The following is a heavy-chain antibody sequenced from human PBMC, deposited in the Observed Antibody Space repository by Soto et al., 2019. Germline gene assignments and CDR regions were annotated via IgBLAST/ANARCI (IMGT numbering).Heavy chain of an antibody. CDR2: INPDNGNT. J-gene: IGHJ6*02. V-gene: IGHV1-3*01. Sequence: ASVKVSCKASGYTFTRYTMNWVRQAPGQRLEWMGWINPDNGNTKSSQKFQDRVIITRDTSASTAYMDLSSLRSEDTAVYYCARGHVMVTGTNSYGMDVWGQGTTVTVSS. D-gene: IGHD1-7*01. CDR3: ARGHVMVTGTNSYGMDV. CDR1: GYTFTRYT.